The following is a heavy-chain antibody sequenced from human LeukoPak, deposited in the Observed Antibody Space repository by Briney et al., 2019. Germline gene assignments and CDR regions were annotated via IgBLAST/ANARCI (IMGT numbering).Heavy chain of an antibody. CDR3: ARDAVYCSSTSCYVRLDY. V-gene: IGHV4-30-4*01. CDR1: GGSISSGDYY. D-gene: IGHD2-2*01. J-gene: IGHJ4*02. CDR2: IYYSGST. Sequence: PSQTLSLTCTVSGGSISSGDYYWSWIRQPPGEGLEWIGYIYYSGSTYYNPSLKSRVTISVDTSKNQFSLKLSSVTAADTAVYYCARDAVYCSSTSCYVRLDYWGQGTLVTVSS.